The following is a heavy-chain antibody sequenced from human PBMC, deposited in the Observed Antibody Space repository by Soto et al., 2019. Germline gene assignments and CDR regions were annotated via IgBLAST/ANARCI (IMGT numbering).Heavy chain of an antibody. D-gene: IGHD2-8*01. CDR1: GFTFSSYG. CDR3: AKYCSSDVCFDY. V-gene: IGHV3-30*18. Sequence: PGGSLRLSCAASGFTFSSYGMHWVRQAPGKGLEWVAVILYDGSKKYYADSVKGRFTISRDNAKNSLYLQMSSLRDEDTAVYYCAKYCSSDVCFDYWGQGTLVTVSS. J-gene: IGHJ4*02. CDR2: ILYDGSKK.